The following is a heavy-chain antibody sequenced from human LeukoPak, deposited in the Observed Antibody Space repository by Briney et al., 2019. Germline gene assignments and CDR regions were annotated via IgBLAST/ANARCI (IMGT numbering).Heavy chain of an antibody. CDR1: GYIFTSYY. D-gene: IGHD6-6*01. J-gene: IGHJ4*02. Sequence: ASVKVSCKASGYIFTSYYMHWVRQAPGQGLEWMGIINPSGGSTSYAQKFQGRVTMTRDTSTSTAYMELSSLRSEDTAVYYCARDPPGRPYSSSSYGWGQGTLVTVSS. CDR3: ARDPPGRPYSSSSYG. CDR2: INPSGGST. V-gene: IGHV1-46*01.